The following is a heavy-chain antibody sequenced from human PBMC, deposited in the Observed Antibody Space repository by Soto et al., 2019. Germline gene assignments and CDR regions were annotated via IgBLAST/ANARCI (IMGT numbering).Heavy chain of an antibody. Sequence: PSETLSLTCNVSGRSVSNYYWSWIRQPPGKGLEWLGYIYRTGNTHYSPSLKSRVSISQDRSKNQFSLELTSVTAADTAVYYCARGDYQYSIDYWGQGTLVTVSS. CDR1: GRSVSNYY. J-gene: IGHJ4*02. CDR2: IYRTGNT. V-gene: IGHV4-59*02. CDR3: ARGDYQYSIDY. D-gene: IGHD2-2*01.